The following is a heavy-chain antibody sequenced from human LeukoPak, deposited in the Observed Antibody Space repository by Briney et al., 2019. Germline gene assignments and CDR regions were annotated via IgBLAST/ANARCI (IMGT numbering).Heavy chain of an antibody. J-gene: IGHJ4*02. Sequence: PGGSLRLSCAASGFTFGSYAIHWVRQAPGKGLEWVAVISYDGSNKYYADSVEGRFTISRDNSKNTLYLQMNSLRAEDTAVYYCARETGSAVGSTDFDYWGQGTLVTVSS. D-gene: IGHD4-17*01. CDR2: ISYDGSNK. CDR3: ARETGSAVGSTDFDY. V-gene: IGHV3-30-3*01. CDR1: GFTFGSYA.